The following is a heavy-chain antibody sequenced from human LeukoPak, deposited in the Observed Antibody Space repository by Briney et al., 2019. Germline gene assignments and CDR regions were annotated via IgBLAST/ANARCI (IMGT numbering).Heavy chain of an antibody. Sequence: SETLSLTCTVSGYSISSGYYWGWIRQPPGKGLEWIGSVYHSGSTYYNPSLKSRVTISVDTSKNQFSLRLSSVTAADTAVYYCARVTGYMTEDYFDYWGQGTLITVSS. CDR3: ARVTGYMTEDYFDY. D-gene: IGHD6-13*01. V-gene: IGHV4-38-2*02. CDR2: VYHSGST. CDR1: GYSISSGYY. J-gene: IGHJ4*02.